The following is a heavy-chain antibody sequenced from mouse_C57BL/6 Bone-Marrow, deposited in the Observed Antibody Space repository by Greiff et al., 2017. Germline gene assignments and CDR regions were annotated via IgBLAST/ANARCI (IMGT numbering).Heavy chain of an antibody. Sequence: VKLLESGPGLVQPSQSLSITCTVSGFSLTSYGVHWVRQSPGKGLEWLGVIWSGGSTDYNAAFISRLSISKDNSKSQVFFKMISLQADDTAIYYCARFYYYGSSSWYFDVWGTGTTVTVSS. CDR1: GFSLTSYG. V-gene: IGHV2-2*01. D-gene: IGHD1-1*01. CDR3: ARFYYYGSSSWYFDV. J-gene: IGHJ1*03. CDR2: IWSGGST.